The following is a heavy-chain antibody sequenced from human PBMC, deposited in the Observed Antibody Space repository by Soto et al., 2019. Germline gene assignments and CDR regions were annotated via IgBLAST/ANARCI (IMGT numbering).Heavy chain of an antibody. Sequence: ASVKVSCKASGYTFTNYGVTWVRQAPGQGLEWMGWISAYTDNPNYAQKFQGRVTMTIDTSTTTAYMDLRSLTSEDTAVYYCARGKSVGDFWSGYFDYWGQGTLVTVSS. D-gene: IGHD3-3*01. V-gene: IGHV1-18*01. CDR3: ARGKSVGDFWSGYFDY. CDR1: GYTFTNYG. CDR2: ISAYTDNP. J-gene: IGHJ4*02.